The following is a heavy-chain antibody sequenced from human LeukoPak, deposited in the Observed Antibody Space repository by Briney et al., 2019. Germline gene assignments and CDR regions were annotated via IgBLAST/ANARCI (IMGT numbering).Heavy chain of an antibody. Sequence: PSQTLSLTCTVSGGSINSDNFYWSWIRQPAGMGLKWIGRIYTSGNTKYNPSLNSRVTISLDSSKNQFSLDLTSVTAADTAVYYCARVWEGATDAFDIWGQGTMVTVSS. CDR2: IYTSGNT. CDR3: ARVWEGATDAFDI. D-gene: IGHD1-26*01. V-gene: IGHV4-61*02. CDR1: GGSINSDNFY. J-gene: IGHJ3*02.